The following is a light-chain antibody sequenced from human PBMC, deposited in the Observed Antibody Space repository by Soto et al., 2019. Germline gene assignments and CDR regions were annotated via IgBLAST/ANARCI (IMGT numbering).Light chain of an antibody. J-gene: IGLJ3*02. V-gene: IGLV2-14*01. CDR3: TSYTSSGTLV. CDR2: EVT. Sequence: QSALAQPASVSGSPGQSITISCTGTSSDVGGYHYVSWYQHRPGRVPKLIIYEVTNRPSGVTNRFSASKSGNTASLTISGLLADDEADYYCTSYTSSGTLVFGGGTKVTVL. CDR1: SSDVGGYHY.